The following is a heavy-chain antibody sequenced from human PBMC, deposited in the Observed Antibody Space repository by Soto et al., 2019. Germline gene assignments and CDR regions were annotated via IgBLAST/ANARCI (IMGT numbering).Heavy chain of an antibody. Sequence: SETLSLTCTVSGDSISSSDFYWVCVRQPPGKGLEWIGSIFYLGSSYYNPSLKSRVTMSVDTSKNQFSLRLRSVTAADTALYFCARHSLALRKNNWFDPWGQGIMVTVSS. V-gene: IGHV4-39*01. CDR1: GDSISSSDFY. D-gene: IGHD3-3*02. J-gene: IGHJ5*02. CDR3: ARHSLALRKNNWFDP. CDR2: IFYLGSS.